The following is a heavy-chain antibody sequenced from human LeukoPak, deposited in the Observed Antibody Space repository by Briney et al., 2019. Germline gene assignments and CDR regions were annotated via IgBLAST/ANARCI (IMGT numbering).Heavy chain of an antibody. CDR2: IKFENGET. V-gene: IGHV1-2*02. CDR3: ARPYCTGNSCHDFFDY. D-gene: IGHD2-15*01. J-gene: IGHJ4*02. CDR1: GYTVTDHA. Sequence: ASLRVSCKASGYTVTDHALHWVRQAPGQGLEWLGWIKFENGETSYGWKFRGRVTMTRDTSISTAYMELSRVTSDDTAVYYCARPYCTGNSCHDFFDYWGQGTLVTVSS.